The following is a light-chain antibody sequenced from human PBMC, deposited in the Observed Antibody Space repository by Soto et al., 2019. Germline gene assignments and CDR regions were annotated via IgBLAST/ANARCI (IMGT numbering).Light chain of an antibody. J-gene: IGLJ2*01. V-gene: IGLV2-8*01. CDR1: SSDVGGYNY. CDR2: EVN. CDR3: TSFAGMNNFVV. Sequence: QSVLTQPPSASGSPGQSVTISCTGTSSDVGGYNYVSWYQKHPGRAPKLMIFEVNQRPSGVPDRFSGSKSGITASLTVSGLQTEDEADYYCTSFAGMNNFVVFGGGTQLTVL.